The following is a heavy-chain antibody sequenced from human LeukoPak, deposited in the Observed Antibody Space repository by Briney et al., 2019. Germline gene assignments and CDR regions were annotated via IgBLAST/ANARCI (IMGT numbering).Heavy chain of an antibody. CDR3: ARGDRWLRSAWFDP. J-gene: IGHJ5*02. V-gene: IGHV4-38-2*02. CDR1: GYAISSGYF. CDR2: INHSGST. Sequence: SETLSLTCSVSGYAISSGYFWGWIRQPPGKGLEWIGEINHSGSTNYNPSLKSRVTISVDTSKNQFSLKLSSVTAADTAVYYCARGDRWLRSAWFDPWGQGTLVTVSS. D-gene: IGHD5-12*01.